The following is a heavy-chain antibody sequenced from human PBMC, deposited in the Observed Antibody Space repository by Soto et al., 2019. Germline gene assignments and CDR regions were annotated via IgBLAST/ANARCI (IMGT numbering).Heavy chain of an antibody. CDR2: ISYDGVTK. V-gene: IGHV3-30*03. CDR3: ARSPQPTRGIHYYFES. CDR1: GFTFNMYG. Sequence: QVHLVESGGGVVQPGRSLGLSCATSGFTFNMYGMHWVRQAPGKGLEWVAAISYDGVTKYYADSVKGRFIISRDDSKNTLYVQMNSLPGDDTAVYYCARSPQPTRGIHYYFESWSRGILVSVSS. J-gene: IGHJ2*01. D-gene: IGHD1-26*01.